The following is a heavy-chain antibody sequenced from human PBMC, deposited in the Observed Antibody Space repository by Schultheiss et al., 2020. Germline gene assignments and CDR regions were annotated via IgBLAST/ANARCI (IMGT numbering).Heavy chain of an antibody. CDR1: GFTFSSYS. Sequence: GESLKISCAASGFTFSSYSMNWVRQAPGKGLEWVSSISRSSSYIYYADSVKGRLTISRDNAKKSLYLQMNSLRAEDTAVYYCARFGELNHEYFQHWGQGTLVTVSS. CDR2: ISRSSSYI. J-gene: IGHJ1*01. D-gene: IGHD3-10*01. CDR3: ARFGELNHEYFQH. V-gene: IGHV3-21*01.